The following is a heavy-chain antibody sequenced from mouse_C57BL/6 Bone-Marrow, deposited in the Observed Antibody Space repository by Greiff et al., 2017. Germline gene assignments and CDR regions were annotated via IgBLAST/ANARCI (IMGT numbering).Heavy chain of an antibody. CDR1: GFNIKDYY. V-gene: IGHV14-1*01. J-gene: IGHJ2*01. Sequence: EVMLVESGAELVRPGASVKLSCTASGFNIKDYYMHWVKQRPEQGLAWIGRIDPKDGATEYAPKFKGKATMTADPSSNTAYLPLSSLTSDDTSVYYCTSMVTTSYWGQGTTLTVSS. CDR3: TSMVTTSY. CDR2: IDPKDGAT. D-gene: IGHD2-2*01.